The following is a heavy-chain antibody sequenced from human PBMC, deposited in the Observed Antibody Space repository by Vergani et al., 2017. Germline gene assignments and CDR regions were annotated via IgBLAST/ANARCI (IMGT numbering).Heavy chain of an antibody. D-gene: IGHD3-10*02. CDR3: AREDYYVVRRPSHRRAFDI. V-gene: IGHV4-39*07. Sequence: QLQLQESGPGLVKPSETLSLTCTVSGGSISSSSYYWGWIRQPPGKGLEWIGRIYYSGSTYYNPSLKSRVTISVDTSKNQFSLKLSSVTAADTAVYYCAREDYYVVRRPSHRRAFDIWGQGTMVTVSS. J-gene: IGHJ3*02. CDR2: IYYSGST. CDR1: GGSISSSSYY.